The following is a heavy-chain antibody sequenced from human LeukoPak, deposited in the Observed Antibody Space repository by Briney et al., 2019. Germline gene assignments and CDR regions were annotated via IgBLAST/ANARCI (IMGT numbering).Heavy chain of an antibody. CDR1: GFTFNNHW. J-gene: IGHJ5*02. CDR3: SRDRPHNWFDP. CDR2: IDNDGSNT. Sequence: GGSQRLSCAASGFTFNNHWMHWVRQVPGKGLEWVSRIDNDGSNTIYADSVKARFTISRGNAKNTLYLQMNSLRAEDTAMYYCSRDRPHNWFDPWGQGTLVTVSS. V-gene: IGHV3-74*01.